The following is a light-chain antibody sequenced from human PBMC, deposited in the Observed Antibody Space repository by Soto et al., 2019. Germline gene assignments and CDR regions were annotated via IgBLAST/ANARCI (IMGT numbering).Light chain of an antibody. J-gene: IGLJ2*01. CDR2: EVY. Sequence: QSALTQPASVSGSPGQSITISCTGTSSDVGLYNLVSWYQHHPGKAPKLIIYEVYKRPSGVSDRFSGSKSGNTASLTISGLQAGDEADYYCCSFAATSALVFGGGTKLTVL. V-gene: IGLV2-23*02. CDR3: CSFAATSALV. CDR1: SSDVGLYNL.